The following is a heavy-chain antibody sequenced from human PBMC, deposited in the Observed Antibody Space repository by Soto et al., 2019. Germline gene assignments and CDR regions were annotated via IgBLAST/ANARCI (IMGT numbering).Heavy chain of an antibody. Sequence: ASVKVSCKASGGTFSSYTISWVRQAPGQGLEWMGRIIPILGIANYAQKFQGRVTITADKSTSTAYMELSSLRSEDTAVYYCARGKSSGWYYDYWGQGTLVTVSS. D-gene: IGHD6-19*01. CDR3: ARGKSSGWYYDY. CDR2: IIPILGIA. J-gene: IGHJ4*02. V-gene: IGHV1-69*02. CDR1: GGTFSSYT.